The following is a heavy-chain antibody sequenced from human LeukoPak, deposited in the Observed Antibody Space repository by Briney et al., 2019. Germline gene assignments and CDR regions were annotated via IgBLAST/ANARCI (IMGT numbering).Heavy chain of an antibody. V-gene: IGHV3-30-3*01. Sequence: GGSLRLSCAASGFTFSSYAMHWVRQAPGKGLEWVAVISYDGSNKYYADSVKGRFTISRDNSKNTLYMQMNSLRAEDTAVYYCARAAGSTAAPLIDYWGQGTLVTVSS. CDR3: ARAAGSTAAPLIDY. D-gene: IGHD6-6*01. CDR1: GFTFSSYA. J-gene: IGHJ4*02. CDR2: ISYDGSNK.